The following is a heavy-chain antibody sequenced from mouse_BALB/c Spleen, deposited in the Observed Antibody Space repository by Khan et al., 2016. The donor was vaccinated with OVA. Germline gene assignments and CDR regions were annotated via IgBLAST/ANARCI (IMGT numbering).Heavy chain of an antibody. CDR2: ISSGGST. V-gene: IGHV5-6-5*01. CDR1: GFTFSSYA. CDR3: TRLVDY. Sequence: EVELVESGGGLVKPGGSLKLSCAASGFTFSSYAVSWVRQTPEKRLEWVASISSGGSTYYPDRVKGRFTISRDDARNILYLQMSSLRSEDTAMYYCTRLVDYWGQGTSVTVSS. J-gene: IGHJ4*01.